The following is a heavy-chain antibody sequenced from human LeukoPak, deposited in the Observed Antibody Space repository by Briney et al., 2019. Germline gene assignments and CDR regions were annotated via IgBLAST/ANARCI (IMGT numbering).Heavy chain of an antibody. D-gene: IGHD3-3*01. Sequence: GGSLRLSCAASGFTFSSYAMHWVRQAPGKGLEWVAVISYDGSNKYYADSVKGRFTISRDNSKNTLYLQMNSLRAEDTAVYYCARDLVDDFWSGPVFDYWGQGTLVTVSS. CDR1: GFTFSSYA. CDR3: ARDLVDDFWSGPVFDY. CDR2: ISYDGSNK. V-gene: IGHV3-30*04. J-gene: IGHJ4*02.